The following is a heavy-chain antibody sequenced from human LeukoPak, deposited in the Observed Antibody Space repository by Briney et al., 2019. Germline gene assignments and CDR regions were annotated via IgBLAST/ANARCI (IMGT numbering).Heavy chain of an antibody. CDR2: INHSGST. D-gene: IGHD3-16*01. CDR3: ARSPDGVSGFDY. J-gene: IGHJ4*02. V-gene: IGHV4-34*01. CDR1: GGSFSDFY. Sequence: SETLSLTCAVYGGSFSDFYWSWIRQPPGKGLEWIGEINHSGSTKHNPSLKSRVNISVDTSKNQFTLKLSSVTAADTAVYYCARSPDGVSGFDYWGQGTLVTVSS.